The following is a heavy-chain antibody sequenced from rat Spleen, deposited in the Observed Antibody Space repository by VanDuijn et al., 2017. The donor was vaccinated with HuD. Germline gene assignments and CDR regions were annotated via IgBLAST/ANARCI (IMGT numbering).Heavy chain of an antibody. V-gene: IGHV5-22*01. Sequence: EVQLVESGGGLVQPGRSLKLSCAASGFTFSDYYMAWVRQAPKKGLEWVASISYEGSSTYYGDSVKGRFTISRDNAKSTLYLQMNSLRSEDTATYYCARHVLTTVATWGGYFDYWGQGVMVTVSS. J-gene: IGHJ2*01. CDR3: ARHVLTTVATWGGYFDY. CDR2: ISYEGSST. CDR1: GFTFSDYY. D-gene: IGHD1-8*01.